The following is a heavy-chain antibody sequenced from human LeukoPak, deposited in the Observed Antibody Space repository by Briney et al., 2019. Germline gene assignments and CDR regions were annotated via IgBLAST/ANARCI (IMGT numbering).Heavy chain of an antibody. CDR2: IYYTGRT. CDR3: ARSLVDYSSPSWSAHFDY. Sequence: SETLSLTCTVSSGSISSNSHYWGWIRQPPGKGLEWVGSIYYTGRTFDNPSLESRVTVSVDTSKNQFTLKMRSLTVADTAVYYCARSLVDYSSPSWSAHFDYWGQGILVTVSS. V-gene: IGHV4-39*01. J-gene: IGHJ4*02. CDR1: SGSISSNSHY. D-gene: IGHD4-11*01.